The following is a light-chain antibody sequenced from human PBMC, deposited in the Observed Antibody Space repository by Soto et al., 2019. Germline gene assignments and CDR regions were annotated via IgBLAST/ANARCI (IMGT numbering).Light chain of an antibody. CDR3: QQRSNWLT. CDR2: DAS. J-gene: IGKJ4*01. CDR1: QSVSSY. Sequence: EIVLTQSPATLSLSPGERATLSCRASQSVSSYLAWYQQKPGQAPRLLIYDASNRATGIPARFSGSGSGTDFAFPISSLEPEDFAVYYCQQRSNWLTFGGGTKVEIK. V-gene: IGKV3-11*01.